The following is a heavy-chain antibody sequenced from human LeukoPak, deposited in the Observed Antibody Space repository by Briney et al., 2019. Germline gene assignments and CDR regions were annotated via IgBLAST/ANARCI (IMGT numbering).Heavy chain of an antibody. Sequence: GGSLRLSCVACGFTFSDYYMTWFRQAPGKTLEWISYISGSGSDMTYADSVKGRFTISRDNAKNSLYLQMNSLRAEDTAVYYCAMPTREPQYWGPGTLVTVSS. J-gene: IGHJ4*02. CDR3: AMPTREPQY. D-gene: IGHD1-26*01. V-gene: IGHV3-11*01. CDR2: ISGSGSDM. CDR1: GFTFSDYY.